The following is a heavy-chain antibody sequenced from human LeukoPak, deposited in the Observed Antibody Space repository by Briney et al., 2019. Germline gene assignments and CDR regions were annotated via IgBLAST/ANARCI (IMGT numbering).Heavy chain of an antibody. CDR1: GFTFSSYG. Sequence: RPLRLSCAASGFTFSSYGMHGVPQATGKGLEGVVVISYEESNKYYAVSVKGRFTISRDNSKNTLYLQMNSLRAEDTAVYYCAKAWEYCGGDCYSAYYYYGMDVWGQGTTVTVSS. CDR3: AKAWEYCGGDCYSAYYYYGMDV. D-gene: IGHD2-21*02. V-gene: IGHV3-30*18. J-gene: IGHJ6*02. CDR2: ISYEESNK.